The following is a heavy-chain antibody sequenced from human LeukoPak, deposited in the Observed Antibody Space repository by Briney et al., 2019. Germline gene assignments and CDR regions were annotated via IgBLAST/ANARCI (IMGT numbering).Heavy chain of an antibody. CDR1: GFSFSAYA. Sequence: PGGSVTLSCAASGFSFSAYAMRGVRQAPGRGREWGSVISGSGASTYYAYYVKGRFTISRDNSKKKLYLQTNRLRAEDTAVYYCAKDIVVIPAASYAFDIWGQGTMVIVSS. V-gene: IGHV3-23*01. D-gene: IGHD2-2*01. CDR3: AKDIVVIPAASYAFDI. CDR2: ISGSGAST. J-gene: IGHJ3*02.